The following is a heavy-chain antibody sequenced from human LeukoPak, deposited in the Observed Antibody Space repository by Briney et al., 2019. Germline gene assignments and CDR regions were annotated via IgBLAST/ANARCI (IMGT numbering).Heavy chain of an antibody. CDR3: AKDRDRGLDY. Sequence: GGSLRLSCAASGFTFDDYTMHWVRQAPGKGLEWVSLISWDGRSTHYADSVKGRFIISRDNGKNSLDLQMNSLRTDDTALYFCAKDRDRGLDYWGRGTLVTVSS. CDR1: GFTFDDYT. D-gene: IGHD3-16*02. V-gene: IGHV3-43*01. J-gene: IGHJ4*02. CDR2: ISWDGRST.